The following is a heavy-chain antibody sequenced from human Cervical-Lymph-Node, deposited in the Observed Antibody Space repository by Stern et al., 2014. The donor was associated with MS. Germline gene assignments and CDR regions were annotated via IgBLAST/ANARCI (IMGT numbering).Heavy chain of an antibody. CDR2: ISSTGKTI. CDR3: AKVAPRAPTSHNWGDS. Sequence: VQLVESGGGLVKPGGSLRLSCSASGFLFSDYYMSWIRQAPGQGLECISYISSTGKTIYYADSVKGRFTISRDSANSSLYLQMDSLRSDDTAVYYCAKVAPRAPTSHNWGDSWGQGTLVTVSS. CDR1: GFLFSDYY. J-gene: IGHJ5*01. V-gene: IGHV3-11*01.